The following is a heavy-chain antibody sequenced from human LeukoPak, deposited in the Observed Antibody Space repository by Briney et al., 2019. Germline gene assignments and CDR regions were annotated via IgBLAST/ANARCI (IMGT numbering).Heavy chain of an antibody. CDR3: AKGLLDDYGDYRAYFDY. CDR2: ISYDGSNK. Sequence: GGSLRLSCAASGFTFSSYAMHWVRQAPGKGLEWVAVISYDGSNKYYADSVKGRFTISRDNAKNSLYLQMNSLRAEDTALYYCAKGLLDDYGDYRAYFDYWGQGTLVTVSS. V-gene: IGHV3-30-3*01. J-gene: IGHJ4*02. D-gene: IGHD4-17*01. CDR1: GFTFSSYA.